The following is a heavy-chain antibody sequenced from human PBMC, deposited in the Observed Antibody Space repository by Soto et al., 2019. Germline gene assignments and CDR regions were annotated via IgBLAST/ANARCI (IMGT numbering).Heavy chain of an antibody. D-gene: IGHD3-22*01. CDR3: ARPTRYYYDSSGQSAWFDP. V-gene: IGHV1-69*12. Sequence: QVQLVQSGAEVKKPGSSVKVSCKASGGTFSSYAISWVRQAPGQGLEWMGGIIPIFGTANYAQKFQGRVTITADAXXSXAXRELSSLRSEDTAVYYCARPTRYYYDSSGQSAWFDPWGQGTLVTVSS. CDR1: GGTFSSYA. J-gene: IGHJ5*02. CDR2: IIPIFGTA.